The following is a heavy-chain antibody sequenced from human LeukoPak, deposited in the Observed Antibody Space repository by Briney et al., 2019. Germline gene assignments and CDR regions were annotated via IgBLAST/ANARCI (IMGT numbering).Heavy chain of an antibody. Sequence: GGSLRLSCAASGFTFSSFWMTWVRQAPGKGLEWVANIRQDGNEKFYVDSVKGRFTISRDNARNSVYLQMSSLRAEDTAVYYCATNSDWRFVYWGQGTLVTVSS. CDR2: IRQDGNEK. CDR3: ATNSDWRFVY. CDR1: GFTFSSFW. J-gene: IGHJ4*02. V-gene: IGHV3-7*01. D-gene: IGHD6-19*01.